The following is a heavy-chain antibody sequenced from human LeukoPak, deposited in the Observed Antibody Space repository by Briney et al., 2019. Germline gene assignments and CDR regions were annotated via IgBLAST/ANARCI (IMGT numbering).Heavy chain of an antibody. J-gene: IGHJ6*04. V-gene: IGHV3-48*03. CDR2: ISSSGSTI. CDR3: ARIFREYCSSTSCYWPNYYYYGMDV. CDR1: GFTFSSYE. Sequence: GGSLRLSCAASGFTFSSYEMNWVCQAPGKGLEWVSYISSSGSTIYYADSVKGRFTISRDNAKNSLYLQMNSLRAEDTAVYYCARIFREYCSSTSCYWPNYYYYGMDVWGKGTTVTVSS. D-gene: IGHD2-2*01.